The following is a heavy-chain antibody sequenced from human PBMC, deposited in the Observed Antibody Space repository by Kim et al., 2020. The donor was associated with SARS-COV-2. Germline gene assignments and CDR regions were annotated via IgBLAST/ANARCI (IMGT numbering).Heavy chain of an antibody. V-gene: IGHV3-23*01. D-gene: IGHD3-10*01. Sequence: KGRFTISRENSKNTLYLQRNSLRAEVTAVYYCAKGSGITMVRGVITYIDYWGQGTLVTVSS. CDR3: AKGSGITMVRGVITYIDY. J-gene: IGHJ4*02.